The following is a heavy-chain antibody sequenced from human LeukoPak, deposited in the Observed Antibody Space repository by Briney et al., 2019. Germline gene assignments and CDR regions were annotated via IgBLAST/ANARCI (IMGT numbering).Heavy chain of an antibody. J-gene: IGHJ5*02. CDR2: IYYSGST. V-gene: IGHV4-39*07. D-gene: IGHD2-2*02. CDR1: GGSISSYY. CDR3: AREAYCSGNSCYMGGWWFDP. Sequence: SETLSLTCTVSGGSISSYYWGWIRQPPGKGLEWIGSIYYSGSTYYNPSLKSRVTISVDTSKNQFSLKLSSVTAADTAVYYCAREAYCSGNSCYMGGWWFDPWGQGTLVTVSS.